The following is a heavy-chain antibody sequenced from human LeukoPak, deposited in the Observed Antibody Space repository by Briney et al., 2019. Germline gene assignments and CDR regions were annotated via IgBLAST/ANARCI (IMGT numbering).Heavy chain of an antibody. CDR3: ARGSRTYYYDSSGYYGFDY. V-gene: IGHV3-30-3*01. CDR2: ISYDGSNK. D-gene: IGHD3-22*01. CDR1: RFTFSSYA. Sequence: GRSLRLSCAASRFTFSSYAMHWVRQAPGKGLEWVAVISYDGSNKYYADSVKGRFTISRDNSKNTLYLQMNSLRAEDTAVYYCARGSRTYYYDSSGYYGFDYWGQGTLVTVSS. J-gene: IGHJ4*02.